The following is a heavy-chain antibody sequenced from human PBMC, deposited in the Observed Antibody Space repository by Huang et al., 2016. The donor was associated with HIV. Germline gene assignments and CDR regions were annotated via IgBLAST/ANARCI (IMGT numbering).Heavy chain of an antibody. Sequence: EVQLVESGGNLVKPGGSLRLSCAASGFTFSSYSMNWVRQAPGKGLEWVSSISSSSSDIYYADSVKGRFTISRDNAKNSLYLQMSSLRAEDTAVYYCATAPPYYYDSSGYYYGQDYWGQGTLVTVSS. V-gene: IGHV3-21*01. CDR2: ISSSSSDI. CDR1: GFTFSSYS. D-gene: IGHD3-22*01. CDR3: ATAPPYYYDSSGYYYGQDY. J-gene: IGHJ4*02.